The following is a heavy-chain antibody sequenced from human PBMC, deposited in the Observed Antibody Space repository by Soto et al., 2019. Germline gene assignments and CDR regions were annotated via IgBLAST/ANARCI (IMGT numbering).Heavy chain of an antibody. J-gene: IGHJ3*02. Sequence: QLQLQESGPGLVKPSETLSLTCTVSGGSISSSSYYWGWIRQPPGKGLEWIGSIYYSGSTYYNPSLKSRVTISVDTSKNQFSLKLSSVTAADTAVYYCARHFLYSGSYYGAFDIWGQGTMVTVSS. CDR1: GGSISSSSYY. CDR2: IYYSGST. CDR3: ARHFLYSGSYYGAFDI. V-gene: IGHV4-39*01. D-gene: IGHD1-26*01.